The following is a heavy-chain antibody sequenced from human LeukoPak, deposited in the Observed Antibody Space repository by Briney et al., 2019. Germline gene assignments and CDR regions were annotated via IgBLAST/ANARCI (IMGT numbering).Heavy chain of an antibody. CDR2: TRNKANGYTT. Sequence: GGSLRLSCAASGFTVSDHYMDWVRQAPGKGLEWVGRTRNKANGYTTEYAASVNGRFTISRDDSKNSLYLQMNSLKTEDTAVYYCARAVPVGYYFDYWGQGTLVTVSS. CDR1: GFTVSDHY. CDR3: ARAVPVGYYFDY. J-gene: IGHJ4*02. D-gene: IGHD4-17*01. V-gene: IGHV3-72*01.